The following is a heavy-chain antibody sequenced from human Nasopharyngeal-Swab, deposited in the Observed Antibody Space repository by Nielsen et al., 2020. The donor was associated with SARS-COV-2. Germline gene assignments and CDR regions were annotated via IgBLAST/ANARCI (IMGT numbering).Heavy chain of an antibody. V-gene: IGHV3-30*18. D-gene: IGHD2/OR15-2a*01. CDR2: ISYEGSIR. CDR1: DFTVSGNY. Sequence: GESLKISCAASDFTVSGNYMTWVRQAPGKGLEWVSFISYEGSIRNYIDSVKGRFTVSRDSSKNTVYLQMNSLRPDDTAVYFCAKSMAYFQLSGTYNLDFWGQGTQVTVSS. J-gene: IGHJ4*02. CDR3: AKSMAYFQLSGTYNLDF.